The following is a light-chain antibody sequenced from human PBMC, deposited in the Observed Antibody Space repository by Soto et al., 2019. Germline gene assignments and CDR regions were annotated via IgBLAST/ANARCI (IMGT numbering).Light chain of an antibody. CDR3: QQYEA. V-gene: IGKV3-20*01. CDR2: GAS. Sequence: EIVLTQSPGTLSFSPGERATLSCRASQSVSSSYLAWYQQKPGQAPRLLIYGASSRATGIPDRFSGSGSGTDFTLTISRLEPEDFAVYYCQQYEAFGQGTKVDI. CDR1: QSVSSSY. J-gene: IGKJ1*01.